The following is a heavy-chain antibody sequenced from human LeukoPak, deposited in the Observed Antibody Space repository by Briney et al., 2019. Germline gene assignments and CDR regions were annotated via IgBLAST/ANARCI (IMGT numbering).Heavy chain of an antibody. V-gene: IGHV3-15*01. J-gene: IGHJ4*02. Sequence: GGSLRLSCAASGFTFSNAWMSWVRQAPGKGLEWVGRIKSKTDGGTTDYAAPVKGRFTISRDDSKNTLYLQMNSLKTEDTAVYYCTTDLVVVVTAIDYWGQGTLVTVSS. CDR2: IKSKTDGGTT. D-gene: IGHD2-21*02. CDR3: TTDLVVVVTAIDY. CDR1: GFTFSNAW.